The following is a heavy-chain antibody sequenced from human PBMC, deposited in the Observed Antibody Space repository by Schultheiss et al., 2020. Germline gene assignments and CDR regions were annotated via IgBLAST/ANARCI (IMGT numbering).Heavy chain of an antibody. V-gene: IGHV3-30*03. Sequence: GGSLRLSCAASGFTFSSYGMHWVRQAPGKGLEWVAVISYDGSNKYYADSVKGRFTISRDNSKNTLYLQMNSLRAEDTAVYYCARDSGAYCGGDCYLAPFDPWGQGTLVTVSS. CDR3: ARDSGAYCGGDCYLAPFDP. D-gene: IGHD2-21*02. CDR1: GFTFSSYG. CDR2: ISYDGSNK. J-gene: IGHJ5*02.